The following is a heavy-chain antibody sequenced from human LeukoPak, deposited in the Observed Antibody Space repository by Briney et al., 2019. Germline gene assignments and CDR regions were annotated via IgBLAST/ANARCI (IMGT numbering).Heavy chain of an antibody. J-gene: IGHJ6*03. CDR1: GDSITMYY. CDR2: VDHTGST. CDR3: ARGRVSSSTWYSTYYYYFYMDV. Sequence: SETLSLTCSVSGDSITMYYWTWIRQPPGKGLEWIGYVDHTGSTNFNPSLNGRVSISRDTSKNLFSLRLRSVTAADTAVYFCARGRVSSSTWYSTYYYYFYMDVWGKGTTVTVSS. D-gene: IGHD4-11*01. V-gene: IGHV4-59*01.